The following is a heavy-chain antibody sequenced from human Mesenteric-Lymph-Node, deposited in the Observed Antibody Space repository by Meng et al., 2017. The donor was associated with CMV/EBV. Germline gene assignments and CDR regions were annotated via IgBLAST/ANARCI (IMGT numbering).Heavy chain of an antibody. CDR1: GFTFSSYW. Sequence: GGSLRLSCAASGFTFSSYWMHWVRQVPGKGLVWVSRISNDGATTAYADSVKGRFTVSRDNAENTLYLQMNSLRVEDTSVYYCARVRYGAFDIWGQGTMVTVSS. CDR2: ISNDGATT. J-gene: IGHJ3*02. D-gene: IGHD5-18*01. V-gene: IGHV3-74*01. CDR3: ARVRYGAFDI.